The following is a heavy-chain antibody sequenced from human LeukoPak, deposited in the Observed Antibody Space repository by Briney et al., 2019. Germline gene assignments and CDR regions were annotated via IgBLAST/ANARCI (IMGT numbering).Heavy chain of an antibody. D-gene: IGHD1-26*01. V-gene: IGHV1-18*01. CDR3: TRDRSTSGSQNY. CDR1: GYTFTSYG. Sequence: ASVKVSCKTSGYTFTSYGIGWVRQAPGQGLEWMAWIYNGNTNYAQNLQGGVTVTTDTSTTTAYMELRSLRSDDTAVYYCTRDRSTSGSQNYWGQGTLVTVSS. J-gene: IGHJ4*02. CDR2: IYNGNT.